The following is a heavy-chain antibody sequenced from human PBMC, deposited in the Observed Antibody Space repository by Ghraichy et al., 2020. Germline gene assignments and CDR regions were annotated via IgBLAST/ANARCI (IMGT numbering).Heavy chain of an antibody. Sequence: GSLRLSCAASGFPFSRYALVWVRQAPGKGLESISSISGSGADTYYTDSVKGRFTIFRDNSKNTLYLQMNSLRAEDTAVYYCAKILVEDLLHYWYGMDVWGQGTSVTVS. CDR3: AKILVEDLLHYWYGMDV. D-gene: IGHD2-2*01. CDR1: GFPFSRYA. CDR2: ISGSGADT. V-gene: IGHV3-23*01. J-gene: IGHJ6*02.